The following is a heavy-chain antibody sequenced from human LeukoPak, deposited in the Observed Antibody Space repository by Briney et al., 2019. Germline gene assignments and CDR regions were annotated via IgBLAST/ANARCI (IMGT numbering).Heavy chain of an antibody. V-gene: IGHV1-18*01. CDR2: VSAYNGNT. CDR1: GYTFTSYG. D-gene: IGHD3-22*01. J-gene: IGHJ4*02. CDR3: ARVDLYWDSSGYSQAANDY. Sequence: ASVKVSCKASGYTFTSYGISWVRQAPGQGLEWMGWVSAYNGNTKYAQRIQGRITMTTDTSTTTAYMELRSLTFDDTAVYYCARVDLYWDSSGYSQAANDYWGQGTLVTVSS.